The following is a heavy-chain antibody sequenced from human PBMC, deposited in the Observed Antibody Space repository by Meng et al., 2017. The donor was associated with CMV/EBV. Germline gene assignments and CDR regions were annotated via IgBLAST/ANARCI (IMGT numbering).Heavy chain of an antibody. V-gene: IGHV4-59*05. CDR2: IYYSGST. D-gene: IGHD6-13*01. CDR3: ARLAAAGLATLDY. CDR1: GGSISSYY. J-gene: IGHJ4*02. Sequence: GSLRLSCTVSGGSISSYYWSWIRQPPGKGLEWIGSIYYSGSTYYNPSLKSRVTISVDTSKNQFSLKLSSVTAADTAVYYCARLAAAGLATLDYWGQGTLVTVSS.